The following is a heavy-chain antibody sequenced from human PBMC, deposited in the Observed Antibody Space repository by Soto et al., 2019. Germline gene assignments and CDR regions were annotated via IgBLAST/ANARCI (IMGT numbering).Heavy chain of an antibody. CDR2: ISGSGGST. V-gene: IGHV3-23*01. CDR3: AVRPLRPIYYYYGMDV. CDR1: GFTFSSYA. J-gene: IGHJ6*02. Sequence: PGGSLRLSCAASGFTFSSYAMSWVRQAPGKGLEWVSAISGSGGSTYYADSVKGRFTISRDNSKNTLYLQMNSLRAEDTAVYYCAVRPLRPIYYYYGMDVWGQGTTVTVSS.